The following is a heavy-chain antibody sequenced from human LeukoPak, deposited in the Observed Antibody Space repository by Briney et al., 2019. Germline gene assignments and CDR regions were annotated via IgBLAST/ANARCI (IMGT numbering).Heavy chain of an antibody. V-gene: IGHV4-61*01. CDR3: AGVSGSYSDAFDI. Sequence: SETLSLTCTVSGGSVSSGSYYWSCIRQPPGKGLEWIGYIYYSGSTNYNPSLKSRVTISVDTSKNQFSLKLNSVTAADTAVYCCAGVSGSYSDAFDIWGQGTMVTVSS. CDR2: IYYSGST. J-gene: IGHJ3*02. CDR1: GGSVSSGSYY. D-gene: IGHD1-26*01.